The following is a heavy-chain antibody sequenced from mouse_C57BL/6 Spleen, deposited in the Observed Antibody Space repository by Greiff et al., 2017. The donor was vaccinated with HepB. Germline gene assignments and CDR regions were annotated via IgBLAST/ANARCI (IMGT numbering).Heavy chain of an antibody. D-gene: IGHD2-1*01. CDR3: ARGGVTRRYYYAMDY. CDR1: GYTFTDYN. V-gene: IGHV1-18*01. J-gene: IGHJ4*01. CDR2: INPNNGGT. Sequence: EVQLQQSGPELVKPGASVKIPCKASGYTFTDYNMDWVKQSHGKSLEWIGDINPNNGGTIYNQKFKGKATLTVDKSSSTAYMDLRSLTSEDTAVYYCARGGVTRRYYYAMDYWGQGTSVTVSS.